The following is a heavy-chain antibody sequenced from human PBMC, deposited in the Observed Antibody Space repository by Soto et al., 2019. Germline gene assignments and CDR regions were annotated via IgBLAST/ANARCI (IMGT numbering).Heavy chain of an antibody. V-gene: IGHV1-69*06. CDR1: GGTFSSYA. J-gene: IGHJ4*02. CDR3: AREKTDYYDSSGYYYEGEFNY. Sequence: QVQLVQSGAEVKKPGSSVKVSCKASGGTFSSYAISWVRQAPGQGLEWMGGIIPIFGTANYAQKFQGRVTITADKSTSTAYMGLSSLRSEDTSVYYCAREKTDYYDSSGYYYEGEFNYWGQGTLVTVSS. CDR2: IIPIFGTA. D-gene: IGHD3-22*01.